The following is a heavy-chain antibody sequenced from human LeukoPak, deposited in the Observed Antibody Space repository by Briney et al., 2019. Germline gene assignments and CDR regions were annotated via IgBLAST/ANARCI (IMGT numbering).Heavy chain of an antibody. V-gene: IGHV5-51*01. D-gene: IGHD3-22*01. CDR2: IYPGDSDT. Sequence: GESLKISCKGSGFSFTNYWIAWVRQLPGKGLEWMGIIYPGDSDTRFSPSFQGQVTISADKSISTAYLQWSSLKASDTAMYYCARPKGYYDSSGYTDAFDIWGQGTMVTVSS. J-gene: IGHJ3*02. CDR3: ARPKGYYDSSGYTDAFDI. CDR1: GFSFTNYW.